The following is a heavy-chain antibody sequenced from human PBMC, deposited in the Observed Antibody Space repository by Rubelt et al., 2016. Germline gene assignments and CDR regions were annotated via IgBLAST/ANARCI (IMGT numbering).Heavy chain of an antibody. CDR3: ERSRIIGTHWFDP. J-gene: IGHJ5*02. V-gene: IGHV4-59*08. CDR2: IYYSGST. Sequence: QVQLQQWGAGLLKPSETLSLTCTVSGGSISSYYWSWIRPPPGKGLEWIGYIYYSGSTNYNPSLKSRVTISVDTSKNQFSRKLSSGTAADTAVDYCERSRIIGTHWFDPWGQGTLVTVSS. D-gene: IGHD3-16*01. CDR1: GGSISSYY.